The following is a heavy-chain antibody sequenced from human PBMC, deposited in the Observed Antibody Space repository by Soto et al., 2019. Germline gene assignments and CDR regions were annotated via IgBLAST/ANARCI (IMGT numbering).Heavy chain of an antibody. CDR2: IHPNGKT. V-gene: IGHV4-31*03. CDR3: ATTGDYCSGGKCYLRDGFDP. D-gene: IGHD2-15*01. Sequence: QVQLRESGPGLVRPSETLSLTCTVSGGSISSGQDYWSWIRQRPGKGPEWIGYIHPNGKTDYNPSPQRRLNISVDTLKNQFSKNLRSVTAAETAVYYCATTGDYCSGGKCYLRDGFDPWGPGILVTVSS. J-gene: IGHJ5*02. CDR1: GGSISSGQDY.